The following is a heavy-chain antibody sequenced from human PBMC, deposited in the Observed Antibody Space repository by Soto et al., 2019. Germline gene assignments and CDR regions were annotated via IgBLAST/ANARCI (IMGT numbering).Heavy chain of an antibody. CDR2: INPNSGGT. Sequence: ASVKVSCKASGYTFTGYYMHWVRQAPGQGLEWMGWINPNSGGTNYAQKFQGWVTMTRDTSISTAYMELSRLRSDGTAVYYCARVVTGTDDAFDIWGQGTMVTVSS. V-gene: IGHV1-2*04. J-gene: IGHJ3*02. D-gene: IGHD1-20*01. CDR3: ARVVTGTDDAFDI. CDR1: GYTFTGYY.